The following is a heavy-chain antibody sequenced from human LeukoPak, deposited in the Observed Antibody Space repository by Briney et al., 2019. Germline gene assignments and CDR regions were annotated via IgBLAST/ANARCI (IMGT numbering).Heavy chain of an antibody. Sequence: ASVKVSCKASGYTLTSYALHWVRQAPGQSLEWMGWINAGNGNTKYSQKFQGRVTITRDTSASTAYMELSSLRSEDTAVYYCARGGLRAFFDYWGQGTLVTVSS. CDR1: GYTLTSYA. J-gene: IGHJ4*02. CDR2: INAGNGNT. D-gene: IGHD5/OR15-5a*01. CDR3: ARGGLRAFFDY. V-gene: IGHV1-3*01.